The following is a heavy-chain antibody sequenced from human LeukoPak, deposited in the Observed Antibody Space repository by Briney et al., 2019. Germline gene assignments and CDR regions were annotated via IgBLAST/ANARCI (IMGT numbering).Heavy chain of an antibody. CDR1: GYTFTGYY. J-gene: IGHJ6*03. CDR3: ARASGSYSYYYMDV. V-gene: IGHV1-2*02. D-gene: IGHD1-26*01. CDR2: INPNSGGT. Sequence: GASVKVSCKASGYTFTGYYMHWVRQAPGQGLELMGWINPNSGGTNYAQKFQGRVTMTRDTSISTAYMELSRLRSDDTAVYYCARASGSYSYYYMDVWGKGTTVTVSS.